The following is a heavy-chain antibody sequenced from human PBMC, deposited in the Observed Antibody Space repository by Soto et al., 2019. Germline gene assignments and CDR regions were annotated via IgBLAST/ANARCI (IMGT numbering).Heavy chain of an antibody. CDR2: ISGSGGST. V-gene: IGHV3-23*01. D-gene: IGHD2-15*01. J-gene: IGHJ4*02. CDR1: GFTFSSYA. Sequence: GGSLRLSCAASGFTFSSYAMSWVRQAPGKGLEWVSAISGSGGSTYCADSVKGRFTISRDNSKNTLYLQMNSLRAEDTAVYYCAKGDCSGGSCDSWSQPFGYWGQGTPVTVS. CDR3: AKGDCSGGSCDSWSQPFGY.